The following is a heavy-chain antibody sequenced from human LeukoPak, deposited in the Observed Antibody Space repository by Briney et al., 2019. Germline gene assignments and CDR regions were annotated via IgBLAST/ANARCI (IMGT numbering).Heavy chain of an antibody. J-gene: IGHJ4*02. Sequence: SETLSLTCTVSGGSVSSGSYYWSWIRQPPGKGLEWIRYIYYSGSTNYNPSLKSRVTISVDTSKNQFSLKLSSVTAADTAVYYCARGPDSSGWYFDYWGQGTLVTVSS. CDR1: GGSVSSGSYY. V-gene: IGHV4-61*01. CDR2: IYYSGST. CDR3: ARGPDSSGWYFDY. D-gene: IGHD6-19*01.